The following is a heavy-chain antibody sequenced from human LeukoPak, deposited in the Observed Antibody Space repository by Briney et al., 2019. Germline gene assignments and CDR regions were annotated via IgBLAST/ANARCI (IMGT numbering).Heavy chain of an antibody. D-gene: IGHD3-22*01. CDR1: GGSISSYY. J-gene: IGHJ6*02. V-gene: IGHV4-59*01. Sequence: SETLSLTCTVSGGSISSYYWSWIRQPPGKGLEWIGYIYYSGSTNYNPSLKSRVTISVDTSKNQFSLKLSSVTAADTAVYYCATAPYYDSSGYYYGFTSYYYYGMDVWGQGTTVTVSS. CDR2: IYYSGST. CDR3: ATAPYYDSSGYYYGFTSYYYYGMDV.